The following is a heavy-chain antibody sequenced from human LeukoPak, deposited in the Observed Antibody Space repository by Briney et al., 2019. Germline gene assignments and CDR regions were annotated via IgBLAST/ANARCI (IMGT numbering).Heavy chain of an antibody. CDR2: TYYRSKWSN. V-gene: IGHV6-1*01. CDR3: ARDVRVRGAISTGYMDV. D-gene: IGHD3-10*01. Sequence: SQTLSLTCAISGDSVSSNSAAWNWIRQSPSRGLEWLGRTYYRSKWSNDYAVSVKSRITINPDTSKNQFSLQLNSVTPEDTAVYYCARDVRVRGAISTGYMDVWGKGTTVTVSS. J-gene: IGHJ6*03. CDR1: GDSVSSNSAA.